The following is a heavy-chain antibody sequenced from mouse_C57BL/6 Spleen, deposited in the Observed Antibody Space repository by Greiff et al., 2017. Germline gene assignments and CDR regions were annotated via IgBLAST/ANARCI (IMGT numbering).Heavy chain of an antibody. Sequence: QVQLQQPGAELVMPGASVKLSCKASGYTFTSYWMHWVKQRPGQGLEWIGEIDPSDSYTNYNQKFKGKSTLTVDKSYSTAYMQLSSLTSEDSAVYYCARTSTVAYFDYWGQGTTLTVSS. J-gene: IGHJ2*01. CDR1: GYTFTSYW. D-gene: IGHD1-1*01. CDR2: IDPSDSYT. V-gene: IGHV1-69*01. CDR3: ARTSTVAYFDY.